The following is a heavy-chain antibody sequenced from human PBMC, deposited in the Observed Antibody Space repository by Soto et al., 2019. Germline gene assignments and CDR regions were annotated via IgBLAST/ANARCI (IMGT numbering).Heavy chain of an antibody. D-gene: IGHD2-2*02. CDR3: ARRVGYCRSTSCYTGWFDP. CDR1: GYGFTSYW. Sequence: XESLKLSCKCSGYGFTSYWIGLVLQMPGKGLEWMGIIYPGDSDTRYSPSFQGQVTISADKSISTAYLQWSSLKASDTAMYYCARRVGYCRSTSCYTGWFDPWGQGTLVTVSS. V-gene: IGHV5-51*01. J-gene: IGHJ5*02. CDR2: IYPGDSDT.